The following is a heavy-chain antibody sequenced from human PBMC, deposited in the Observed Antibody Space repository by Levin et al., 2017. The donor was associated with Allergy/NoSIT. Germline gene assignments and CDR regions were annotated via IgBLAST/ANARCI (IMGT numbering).Heavy chain of an antibody. CDR3: AKDYYRSSSDPDV. J-gene: IGHJ6*04. CDR2: MNQNGSHI. V-gene: IGHV3-7*03. CDR1: GFTFSRYW. D-gene: IGHD6-6*01. Sequence: QSGGSLRLSCTASGFTFSRYWMTWVRQVPGKGLEWVANMNQNGSHIYYVDSVKGRFTISRDNAKNSLFLQMNSLRHEDAAVYYCAKDYYRSSSDPDVWGKGTAVTVSA.